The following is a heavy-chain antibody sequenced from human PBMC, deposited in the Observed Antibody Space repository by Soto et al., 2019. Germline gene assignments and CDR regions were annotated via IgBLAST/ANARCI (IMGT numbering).Heavy chain of an antibody. CDR3: ARRIPFGYGMDV. J-gene: IGHJ6*02. CDR1: GFTFSSYA. D-gene: IGHD2-21*01. CDR2: ISSNGGKT. Sequence: EVQLVESGGGLVQPGGSLRLSCAASGFTFSSYAMHWVRQAPGKGLEYVSAISSNGGKTDYASSVKGRFTISRDNSKNTLYLHMGCLRAEDMAVYYCARRIPFGYGMDVWGQGTTVTVSS. V-gene: IGHV3-64*01.